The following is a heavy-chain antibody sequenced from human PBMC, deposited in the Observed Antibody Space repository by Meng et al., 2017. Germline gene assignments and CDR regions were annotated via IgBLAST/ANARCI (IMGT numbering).Heavy chain of an antibody. CDR2: ISYDGSNK. D-gene: IGHD2-2*01. CDR1: GFTFSSYA. Sequence: GESLKISCAASGFTFSSYAMHWVRQAPGKGLEWVAVISYDGSNKYYADSVKGRFTISRDNSKNTLYLQMNSLGAEDTAVYYCARGGDIVVVLGWTDYWGQGTLVTVSS. V-gene: IGHV3-30*04. CDR3: ARGGDIVVVLGWTDY. J-gene: IGHJ4*02.